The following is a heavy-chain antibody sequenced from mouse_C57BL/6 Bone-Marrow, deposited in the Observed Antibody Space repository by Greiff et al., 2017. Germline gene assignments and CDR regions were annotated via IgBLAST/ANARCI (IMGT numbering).Heavy chain of an antibody. Sequence: VQLQQSGAELARPGASVKLSCKASGYTFTSYGISWVKQRTGQGLEWIGEIYPRSGNTYYNEKFKGKATLTADKSSNTAYMELRSLTSADSAVSFCASDGCYAMDYWGQGTSVTVSS. J-gene: IGHJ4*01. D-gene: IGHD2-3*01. V-gene: IGHV1-81*01. CDR3: ASDGCYAMDY. CDR1: GYTFTSYG. CDR2: IYPRSGNT.